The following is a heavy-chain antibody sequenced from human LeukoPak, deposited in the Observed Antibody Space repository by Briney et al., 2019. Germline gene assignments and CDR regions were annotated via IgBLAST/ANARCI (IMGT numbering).Heavy chain of an antibody. CDR3: AGDLGQYYDTSDNWFDP. Sequence: GGSLRLSCVASRFTFNKYYMSWVRQAPGKGLQWVANINPDGSEKYYVDSVKGRFTISRDNAKNTLNLQMNSLRAEDTAVYYCAGDLGQYYDTSDNWFDPWGQGTLVTVSS. J-gene: IGHJ5*02. CDR1: RFTFNKYY. CDR2: INPDGSEK. D-gene: IGHD3-22*01. V-gene: IGHV3-7*01.